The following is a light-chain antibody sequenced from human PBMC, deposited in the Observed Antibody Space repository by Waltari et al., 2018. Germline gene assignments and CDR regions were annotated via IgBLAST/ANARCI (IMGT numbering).Light chain of an antibody. Sequence: QSVLTQPPSVSAAPGQRVTIPCSGGSSNIRKTYLSWYRQFPGSAPKLLIYEDTERPAGVPGRFSGSKSGTSATLDITGLQPGDEAEYYCGTWDSSLSGAVFGGGTLLTVL. CDR2: EDT. V-gene: IGLV1-51*02. CDR3: GTWDSSLSGAV. CDR1: SSNIRKTY. J-gene: IGLJ7*01.